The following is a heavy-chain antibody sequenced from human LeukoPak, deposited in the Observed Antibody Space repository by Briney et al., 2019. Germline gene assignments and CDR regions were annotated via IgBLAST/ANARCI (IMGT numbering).Heavy chain of an antibody. Sequence: SVKVSCKASGGTFSSYAISWVRQAPGQGLEWMGRIIPIFGTANYAQKFQGRVTITTDESTSTAYMELSSLRSEDTAVYYCARDLIMTTVTMAAYRWFDPWGQGTLVTVSS. CDR2: IIPIFGTA. CDR3: ARDLIMTTVTMAAYRWFDP. J-gene: IGHJ5*02. D-gene: IGHD4-11*01. V-gene: IGHV1-69*05. CDR1: GGTFSSYA.